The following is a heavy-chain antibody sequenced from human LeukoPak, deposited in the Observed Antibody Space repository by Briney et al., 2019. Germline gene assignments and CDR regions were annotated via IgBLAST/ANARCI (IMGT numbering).Heavy chain of an antibody. D-gene: IGHD2-21*01. CDR3: ARRAYCGGDCYSSRPFDY. J-gene: IGHJ4*02. V-gene: IGHV3-64*01. CDR2: FSSNSVNT. Sequence: GGPLRLSCAASGFTFTSYAMHWGRKAPGKGLEYVSAFSSNSVNTYYARSVKGRFTISRDNSENTLYLQMGRLRAEDMAVYYCARRAYCGGDCYSSRPFDYWGQGTLVTVSS. CDR1: GFTFTSYA.